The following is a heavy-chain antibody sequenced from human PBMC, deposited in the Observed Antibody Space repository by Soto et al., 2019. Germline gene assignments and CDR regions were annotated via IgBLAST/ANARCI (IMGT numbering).Heavy chain of an antibody. V-gene: IGHV4-31*03. CDR3: ARAAAPGGYYYYGMDV. J-gene: IGHJ6*02. Sequence: QVQLRGSGPGLVKPSQTLSLTCTVSGGSISSGGHYWSWIRQHPGKGLEWIGHISYSGSTYYNPSLKSRVTISVDTSKSQFSLKLSSVTAADTAVYYCARAAAPGGYYYYGMDVWGQGTTVTVSS. CDR1: GGSISSGGHY. CDR2: ISYSGST. D-gene: IGHD6-25*01.